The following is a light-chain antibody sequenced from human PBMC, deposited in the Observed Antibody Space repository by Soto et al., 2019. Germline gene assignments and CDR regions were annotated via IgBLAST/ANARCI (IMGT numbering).Light chain of an antibody. CDR1: SSDIGAYNY. CDR2: EVN. Sequence: QSALTQPPCASGSPGQSVTISCTGTSSDIGAYNYVSWFQQHPGEAPKLIISEVNKRPSGVPDRFSGSKSGNTASLTVSGLQAEDEADYYCTSYGGRDNLMFGGGTKVTVL. V-gene: IGLV2-8*01. CDR3: TSYGGRDNLM. J-gene: IGLJ3*02.